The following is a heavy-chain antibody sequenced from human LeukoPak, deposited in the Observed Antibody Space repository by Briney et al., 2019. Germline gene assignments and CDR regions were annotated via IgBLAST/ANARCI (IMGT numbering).Heavy chain of an antibody. D-gene: IGHD5-24*01. CDR1: GDSISSYY. CDR3: ARGAMATTPFFDY. J-gene: IGHJ4*02. Sequence: SETLSLTCTVSGDSISSYYWSWIRQPPGKGLEWIGYIYYSGNTNYNPSLKSRVTMSLDTSRNQFSLKLTSLTAADTAVYYCARGAMATTPFFDYWGQGTLVTVSS. V-gene: IGHV4-59*01. CDR2: IYYSGNT.